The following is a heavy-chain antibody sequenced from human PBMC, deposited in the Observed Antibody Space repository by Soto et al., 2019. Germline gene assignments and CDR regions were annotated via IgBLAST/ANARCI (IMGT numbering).Heavy chain of an antibody. CDR3: AIPATSDFDY. CDR2: IYHSGTT. J-gene: IGHJ4*02. V-gene: IGHV4-4*02. CDR1: GGSISSSNW. D-gene: IGHD4-4*01. Sequence: QVQLQESGPGLVKPSWTLSVTCAVSGGSISSSNWWTWVRQPPGKGLEWIGEIYHSGTTNYNPSRKSRDVISGDRSMNHLSLTLSSVTAADTAVYYCAIPATSDFDYWGQGILVTVSS.